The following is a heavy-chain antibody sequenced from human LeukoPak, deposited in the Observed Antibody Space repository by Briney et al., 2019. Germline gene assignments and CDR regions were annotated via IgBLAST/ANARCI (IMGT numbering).Heavy chain of an antibody. J-gene: IGHJ6*03. CDR3: ASSRYCSGGSCYDYMDV. CDR1: GYTFTSYG. D-gene: IGHD2-15*01. Sequence: ASVKVSCKASGYTFTSYGISWVRQAPGQGLEWMGWISAYNGNTDYAQKLQGRVTMTTDTSTSTAYMELRSLRSDDTAVYYCASSRYCSGGSCYDYMDVWGKGTTVTVSS. CDR2: ISAYNGNT. V-gene: IGHV1-18*01.